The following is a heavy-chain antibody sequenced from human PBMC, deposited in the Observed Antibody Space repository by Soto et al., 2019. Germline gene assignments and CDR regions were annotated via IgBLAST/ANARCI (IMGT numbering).Heavy chain of an antibody. V-gene: IGHV3-23*01. CDR2: ISISGGTT. CDR1: GFTFSTNG. Sequence: EVQLLESGGGLVQPAVSLRLSCAASGFTFSTNGMSWVRQAPGKGLEWVSGISISGGTTYYADSVKGRFTISRDNSRNTLYLQMSSLKAEDTAVYYCAKDRLPKDPWGQGTLVTVSS. CDR3: AKDRLPKDP. J-gene: IGHJ5*02.